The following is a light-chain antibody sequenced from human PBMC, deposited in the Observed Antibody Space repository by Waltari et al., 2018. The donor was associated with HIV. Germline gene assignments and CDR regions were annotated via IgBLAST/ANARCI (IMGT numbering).Light chain of an antibody. V-gene: IGKV1-5*03. CDR2: KAS. CDR1: QSISSW. Sequence: DIQMTQSPSTLSASVGDRVTITCRASQSISSWLAWYQQKPGKAPNLLIYKASSLESGVPSRFSGRGSGTEFTLTISSLQPDDFATYYCQQYNSYSLTFGGGTKVEIK. J-gene: IGKJ4*01. CDR3: QQYNSYSLT.